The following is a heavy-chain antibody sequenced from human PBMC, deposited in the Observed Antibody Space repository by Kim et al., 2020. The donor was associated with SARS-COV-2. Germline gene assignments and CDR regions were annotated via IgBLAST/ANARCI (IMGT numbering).Heavy chain of an antibody. CDR2: TYYSGST. Sequence: SETLSLTCAVSGGSISSGDYYWSWIRQPPGKGLEWIGYTYYSGSTYSNPSLKSRVTISVDTSKNQFSLKLTSVTAADTAVYYCARGEYYYDTSAYYDYWGQGTLVTVSS. V-gene: IGHV4-30-4*01. D-gene: IGHD3-22*01. J-gene: IGHJ4*02. CDR1: GGSISSGDYY. CDR3: ARGEYYYDTSAYYDY.